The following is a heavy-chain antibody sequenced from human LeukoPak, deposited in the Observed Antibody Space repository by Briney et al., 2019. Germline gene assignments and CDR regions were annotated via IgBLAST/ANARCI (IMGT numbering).Heavy chain of an antibody. CDR1: GFTFSTYA. D-gene: IGHD2-15*01. CDR3: APRVVGSAPFDY. V-gene: IGHV3-23*01. J-gene: IGHJ4*02. Sequence: GGSLRLSCAASGFTFSTYAMSWVRQAPGKGLEWVSAISGSTGRTYYADSVKGRFTISRDNSKNTLYLQMNNLRAEDTAVYYCAPRVVGSAPFDYWGQGTLVTVSS. CDR2: ISGSTGRT.